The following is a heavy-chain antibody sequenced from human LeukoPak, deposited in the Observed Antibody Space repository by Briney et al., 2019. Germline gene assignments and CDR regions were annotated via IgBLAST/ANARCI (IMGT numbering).Heavy chain of an antibody. Sequence: PSETLSLTCTVSGGSICSGSYYWSWIRQPAGKGLEWIGRIYTSGSTNYNPSLKSRVTISVDTSKNQFSLKLSSVTAADTAVYYCARDSRGPGWFDPWGQGTLVTVSS. CDR2: IYTSGST. CDR3: ARDSRGPGWFDP. D-gene: IGHD1-14*01. CDR1: GGSICSGSYY. V-gene: IGHV4-61*02. J-gene: IGHJ5*02.